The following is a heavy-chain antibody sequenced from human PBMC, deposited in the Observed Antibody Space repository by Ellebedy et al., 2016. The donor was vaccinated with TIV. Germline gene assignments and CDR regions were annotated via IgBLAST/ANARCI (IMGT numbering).Heavy chain of an antibody. CDR1: RYTFTSYA. V-gene: IGHV1-3*01. J-gene: IGHJ6*02. CDR2: INAGNGNT. CDR3: ARVKAYYYGMDV. D-gene: IGHD2-21*01. Sequence: ASVKVSXKASRYTFTSYAMHWVRQAPGQRLEWMGWINAGNGNTKYSQKFQGRVTITRDTSASTAYMELSSLRSEDTAVYYCARVKAYYYGMDVWGQGTTVTVSS.